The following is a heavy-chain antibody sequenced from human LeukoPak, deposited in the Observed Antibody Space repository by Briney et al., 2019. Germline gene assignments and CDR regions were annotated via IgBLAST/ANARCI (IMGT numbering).Heavy chain of an antibody. CDR3: ARQDLALLAFDI. Sequence: ASVKVSCKASGYTFTGYYMHWVRPAPRQGLEWMGWINPNSGGTNYAQKFQGRVTMTRDTSISTAHLELSRLRSDDTAVYYCARQDLALLAFDIWGQGTMVTVSS. CDR2: INPNSGGT. J-gene: IGHJ3*02. CDR1: GYTFTGYY. V-gene: IGHV1-2*02.